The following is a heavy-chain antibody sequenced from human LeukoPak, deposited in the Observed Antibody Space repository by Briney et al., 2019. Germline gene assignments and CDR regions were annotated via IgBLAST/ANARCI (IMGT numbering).Heavy chain of an antibody. D-gene: IGHD3-22*01. CDR2: INPNSGGT. V-gene: IGHV1-2*02. CDR3: ARVLLTKKTYYYDSSGYYYAH. CDR1: GYTFTGYY. J-gene: IGHJ4*02. Sequence: ASVKVSCKASGYTFTGYYMHWVRQAPGQGLEWMGWINPNSGGTNYAQKFQGRVTMTRDTSISTAYMELSRLRSDDTAVYYCARVLLTKKTYYYDSSGYYYAHWGQGTLVTVSS.